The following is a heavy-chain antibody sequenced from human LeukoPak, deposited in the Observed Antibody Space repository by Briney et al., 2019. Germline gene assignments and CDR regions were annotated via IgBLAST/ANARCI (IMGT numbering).Heavy chain of an antibody. J-gene: IGHJ3*02. V-gene: IGHV3-66*01. CDR1: GSTFSDYN. D-gene: IGHD2-21*02. Sequence: PGGSLRLSCAASGSTFSDYNMRWIRQAPGKGLEWVSVIYSGGSTYYADSVKGRFTISRDNSKNTLYLQMNSLRAEDTAVYYCARDLYCGGDCYSDDAFDIWGQGTMVTVSS. CDR2: IYSGGST. CDR3: ARDLYCGGDCYSDDAFDI.